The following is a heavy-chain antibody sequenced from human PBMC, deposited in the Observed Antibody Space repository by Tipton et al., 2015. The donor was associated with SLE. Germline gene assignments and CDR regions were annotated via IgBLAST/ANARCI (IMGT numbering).Heavy chain of an antibody. J-gene: IGHJ3*02. Sequence: TLSLTCTVSGGSISSHYWNWIRPPAGKGLEWIGRLHSRGFTNYNPSLKSRVTMSVDTSKNEFSLKLRSVTAADTAVYYCARELGTFFGVVTAFDIWGQGTVVTVSP. CDR1: GGSISSHY. V-gene: IGHV4-4*07. D-gene: IGHD3-3*01. CDR3: ARELGTFFGVVTAFDI. CDR2: LHSRGFT.